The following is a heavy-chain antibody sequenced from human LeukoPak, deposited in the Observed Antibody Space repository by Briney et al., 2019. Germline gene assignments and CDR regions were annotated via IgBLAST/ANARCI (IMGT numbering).Heavy chain of an antibody. CDR2: ISSSSSYI. D-gene: IGHD3-16*01. CDR1: GFTFSSYS. V-gene: IGHV3-21*01. Sequence: PGGSLRLSCAASGFTFSSYSMNWVRQAPGKGLEWVSSISSSSSYIYYADSVKGRFTISRDNAKNSLYLQMNSLRAEDTAVYYCARDLFHDYVWESHDAFDIWGQGTMVTVSS. CDR3: ARDLFHDYVWESHDAFDI. J-gene: IGHJ3*02.